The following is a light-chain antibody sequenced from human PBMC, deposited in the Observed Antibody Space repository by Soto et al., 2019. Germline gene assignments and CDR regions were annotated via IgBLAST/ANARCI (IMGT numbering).Light chain of an antibody. J-gene: IGKJ1*01. Sequence: DIVMTQSPLSLPVTPGEPASISCRSSQSLLHSNGYNYLDWYLQKPGQSPQLLIYLGSNRASGVXDXXSGSGSGTDFTLKISRVEAEDVGVYYCMQALQTPRTFGQGTKMEI. CDR3: MQALQTPRT. CDR1: QSLLHSNGYNY. V-gene: IGKV2-28*01. CDR2: LGS.